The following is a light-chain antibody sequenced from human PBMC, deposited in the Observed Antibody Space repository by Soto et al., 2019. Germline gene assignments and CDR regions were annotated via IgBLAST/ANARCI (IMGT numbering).Light chain of an antibody. J-gene: IGLJ1*01. CDR2: EVT. V-gene: IGLV2-23*02. CDR3: CSYAPGGNCV. CDR1: RSNIGSYDL. Sequence: QSVLTQPASVSGSPWQSITISCTGTRSNIGSYDLVSWYQQHPGKAPKLLIYEVTERPSGISHRFSASKSGNTASLTISGLQAEDEADYFCCSYAPGGNCVFGNGTKVTVL.